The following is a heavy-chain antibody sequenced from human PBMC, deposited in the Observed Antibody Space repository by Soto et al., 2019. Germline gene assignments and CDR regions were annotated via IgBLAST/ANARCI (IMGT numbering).Heavy chain of an antibody. D-gene: IGHD3-3*01. CDR1: GGSISSYY. CDR2: IYYSGST. CDR3: ARGVDFYQWAGYHLDYYYYGMDV. J-gene: IGHJ6*02. Sequence: TSETLSLTCTVSGGSISSYYWSWIRQPPGKGLEWIGYIYYSGSTNYNPSLKSRVTISVDTSKNQFSLKLSSVTAADTAVYYCARGVDFYQWAGYHLDYYYYGMDVWGQGTTVTVSS. V-gene: IGHV4-59*12.